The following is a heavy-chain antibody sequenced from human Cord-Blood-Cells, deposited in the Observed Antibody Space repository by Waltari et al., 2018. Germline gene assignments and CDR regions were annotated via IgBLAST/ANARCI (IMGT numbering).Heavy chain of an antibody. CDR1: GGTFSSYA. CDR3: ARGGVDYDFWSGYFDY. D-gene: IGHD3-3*01. Sequence: QVQLVQSGAEVKKPGSSVKVSCKASGGTFSSYAISWVRQAPGQGLEWMRGISPIVGTANYEQKFQGRVTITADESTSTAYMELSSLRSEDTAVYYCARGGVDYDFWSGYFDYWGQGTLVTVSS. V-gene: IGHV1-69*01. J-gene: IGHJ4*02. CDR2: ISPIVGTA.